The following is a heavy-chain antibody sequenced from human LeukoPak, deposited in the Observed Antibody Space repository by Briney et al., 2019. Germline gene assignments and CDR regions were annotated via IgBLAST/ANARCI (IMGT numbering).Heavy chain of an antibody. CDR1: GYTFTSYA. J-gene: IGHJ4*02. D-gene: IGHD4-17*01. Sequence: GASVKVSCKASGYTFTSYAIHWVRQAPGQRLEWMGWIDAGNDKTKYSQNFQGRVTITRDTSATTAYMDLSSLRSEDTAVYYCARARWTSTTTTYYLDHWGQGTLVTVSS. V-gene: IGHV1-3*01. CDR3: ARARWTSTTTTYYLDH. CDR2: IDAGNDKT.